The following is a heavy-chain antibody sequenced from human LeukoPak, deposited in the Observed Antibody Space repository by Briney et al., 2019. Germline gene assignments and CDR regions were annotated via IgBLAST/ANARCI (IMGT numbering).Heavy chain of an antibody. V-gene: IGHV4-61*01. J-gene: IGHJ4*02. D-gene: IGHD1-26*01. CDR3: ARAAYSGSYHSDY. CDR2: IYYSGST. Sequence: KPSETLSLTCTVSGGSVNSGSYYWNWIRQPPGKGLEWIGYIYYSGSTNYNPSLKSRVTISVDTSKNQFSLKLSSVTAADTAVYYCARAAYSGSYHSDYWGQGTLVTVSS. CDR1: GGSVNSGSYY.